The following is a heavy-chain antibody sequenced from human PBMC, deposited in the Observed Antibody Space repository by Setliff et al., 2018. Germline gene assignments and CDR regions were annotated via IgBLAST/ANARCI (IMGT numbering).Heavy chain of an antibody. CDR3: ARDGGAAMDEFYYYYMDV. Sequence: SETLSLTCNVSGVSIANTASYWSWIRQPAGKTLEWIGRIYTSGSTNYNPSLKSRVTMSVDTSKNQFSLKLSSVTAADTAVYYCARDGGAAMDEFYYYYMDVWGKGTTVTVSS. V-gene: IGHV4-4*07. D-gene: IGHD5-18*01. CDR1: GVSIANTASY. CDR2: IYTSGST. J-gene: IGHJ6*03.